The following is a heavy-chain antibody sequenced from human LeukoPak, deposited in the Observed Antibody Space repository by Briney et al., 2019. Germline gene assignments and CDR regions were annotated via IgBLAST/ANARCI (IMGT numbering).Heavy chain of an antibody. CDR3: ARGGVFSSSWFAYFDY. CDR1: GDXFTNYW. Sequence: GESLKISCNASGDXFTNYWIAWVRQMPGKGLEWMGIIYPGDSDTRYSPSVEGQATISVDKSISTAFLQWSSLKASDTAMYYCARGGVFSSSWFAYFDYWGQGTLVTVPS. CDR2: IYPGDSDT. D-gene: IGHD6-13*01. J-gene: IGHJ4*02. V-gene: IGHV5-51*01.